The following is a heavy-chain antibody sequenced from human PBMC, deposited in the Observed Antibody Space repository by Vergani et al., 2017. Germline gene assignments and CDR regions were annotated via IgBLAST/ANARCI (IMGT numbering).Heavy chain of an antibody. D-gene: IGHD2-2*01. CDR2: ISSSGSTI. J-gene: IGHJ1*01. CDR1: GFTFSSYE. CDR3: ARDAVGYCSSTSGPLAPFAEYFQH. Sequence: EVQLVESGGGLVQPGGSLRLSCAASGFTFSSYEMNWVRQAPGKGLEWVSYISSSGSTIYYADSVKGRFTISRDNAKNSLYLQMNSLRAEDTAVYYCARDAVGYCSSTSGPLAPFAEYFQHWGQGTLVTVSS. V-gene: IGHV3-48*03.